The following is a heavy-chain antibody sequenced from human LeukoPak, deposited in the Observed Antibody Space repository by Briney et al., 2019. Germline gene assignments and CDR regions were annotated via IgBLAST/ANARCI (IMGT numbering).Heavy chain of an antibody. Sequence: KSSETLSLTCTVSGGSISTYYWSWIRQPPGKGLEWIGYIYFSGSTSYNPSLKSRLTISVDTSKNQFSLKLSSVTAADTAVYYCARQGSSARFDPWGQGTLVTVST. D-gene: IGHD2-15*01. CDR1: GGSISTYY. J-gene: IGHJ5*02. CDR2: IYFSGST. V-gene: IGHV4-59*08. CDR3: ARQGSSARFDP.